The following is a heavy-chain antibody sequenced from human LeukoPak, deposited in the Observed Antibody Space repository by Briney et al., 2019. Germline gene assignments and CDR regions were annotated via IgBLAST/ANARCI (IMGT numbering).Heavy chain of an antibody. CDR1: GYTFSEYY. Sequence: ASVQVSCKASGYTFSEYYIHWVRQAPGQGLEWMGWFNPKNGATNFAQNFQGRVTMARDTSFNTAYMELTRLRSDDTAAYYCARALPYVTTFGITVEFFQQWGQGTLVTVSS. D-gene: IGHD1-14*01. J-gene: IGHJ1*01. CDR3: ARALPYVTTFGITVEFFQQ. CDR2: FNPKNGAT. V-gene: IGHV1-2*02.